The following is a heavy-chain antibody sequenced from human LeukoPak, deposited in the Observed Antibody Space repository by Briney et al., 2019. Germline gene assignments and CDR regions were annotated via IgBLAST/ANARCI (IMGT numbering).Heavy chain of an antibody. CDR1: GFTFSSYN. CDR2: ISSGSSYI. CDR3: ARDHVDTAIPSY. Sequence: GGSLRLSCAGSGFTFSSYNMNWVRQAPGKGLEWVSSISSGSSYIYYADSVKGRFTISRDNAKNSLYLQMNSLRAEDTAVYYCARDHVDTAIPSYWGQGTLVTVSS. V-gene: IGHV3-21*01. J-gene: IGHJ4*02. D-gene: IGHD5-18*01.